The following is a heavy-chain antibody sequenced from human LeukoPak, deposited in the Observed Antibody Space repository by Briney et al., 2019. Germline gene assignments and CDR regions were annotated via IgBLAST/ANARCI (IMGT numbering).Heavy chain of an antibody. CDR3: AGLLWFGELLYDPHYYFDY. Sequence: SVKVSCKASGYTFTSYGISWVRQAPGQGLEWMGGIIPIFGTANYAQKFQGRVTITADESTSTAYMELSSLRSEDTAVYYCAGLLWFGELLYDPHYYFDYWGQGTLVTVSS. V-gene: IGHV1-69*13. D-gene: IGHD3-10*01. CDR1: GYTFTSYG. J-gene: IGHJ4*02. CDR2: IIPIFGTA.